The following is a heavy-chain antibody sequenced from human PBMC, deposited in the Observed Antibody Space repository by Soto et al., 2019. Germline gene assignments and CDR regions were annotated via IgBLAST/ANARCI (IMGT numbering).Heavy chain of an antibody. V-gene: IGHV1-69*01. Sequence: QVQLVQSGAEVKKPGSSVKVSCKVSGGAFISYAISWVRQAPGRGLEWMGGIIPVFGTANYTQKFQGRVTITADASTSTAYMELSGLTAEDTALYYCARGRVTTYLTEFDYWGQGTLVTVSS. J-gene: IGHJ4*02. CDR3: ARGRVTTYLTEFDY. CDR2: IIPVFGTA. D-gene: IGHD4-17*01. CDR1: GGAFISYA.